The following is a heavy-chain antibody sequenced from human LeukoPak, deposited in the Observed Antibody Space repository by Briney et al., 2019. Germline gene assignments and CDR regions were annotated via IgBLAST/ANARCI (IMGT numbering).Heavy chain of an antibody. CDR2: IYPSSGGT. J-gene: IGHJ4*02. D-gene: IGHD2/OR15-2a*01. Sequence: ASVRVSCKASGYTFTNYHMHWVRQAPGQGLEWMGRIYPSSGGTNYAQKFQGRITLTTDTSINTAYMELSRLRFDDTAVYYCARDLPFEDWGQGTLVTVSS. V-gene: IGHV1-2*06. CDR3: ARDLPFED. CDR1: GYTFTNYH.